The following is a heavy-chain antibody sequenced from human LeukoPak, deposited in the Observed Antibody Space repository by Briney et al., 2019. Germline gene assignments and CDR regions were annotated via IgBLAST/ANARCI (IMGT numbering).Heavy chain of an antibody. V-gene: IGHV3-23*01. D-gene: IGHD2-21*01. CDR2: ISGSGGTT. J-gene: IGHJ5*02. CDR1: GFTFSNYV. Sequence: GGSLRLSCAASGFTFSNYVMSWVRQAPGKGLEWVSGISGSGGTTNYADAVKGRFTISRDNSKNTVYLQMNSLRAEDTAVYYCAREGLEGDHYFNLWGQGTLVTVSS. CDR3: AREGLEGDHYFNL.